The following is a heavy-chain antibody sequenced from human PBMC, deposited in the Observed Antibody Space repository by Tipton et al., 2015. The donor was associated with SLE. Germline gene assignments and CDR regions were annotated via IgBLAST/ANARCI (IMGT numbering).Heavy chain of an antibody. D-gene: IGHD4/OR15-4a*01. J-gene: IGHJ6*03. CDR1: GFTVSSNY. CDR2: IYSGGST. Sequence: SLRLSCAASGFTVSSNYMSWVRQAPRKGLEWVSVIYSGGSTYYADSVKGRFTISRDNSKNTLYLQMNSLRAEDTAVYYCARTWAKNYYYMDVWGKGTTVTVSS. CDR3: ARTWAKNYYYMDV. V-gene: IGHV3-66*02.